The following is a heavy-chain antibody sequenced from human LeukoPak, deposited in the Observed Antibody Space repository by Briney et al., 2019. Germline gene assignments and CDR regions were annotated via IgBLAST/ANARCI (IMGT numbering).Heavy chain of an antibody. CDR2: IGWDGGST. CDR3: ARCRYSGYDWGQNYYYYGMDV. CDR1: GFTFDDYT. D-gene: IGHD5-12*01. J-gene: IGHJ6*02. V-gene: IGHV3-43*01. Sequence: GGSLRLSCAASGFTFDDYTMHWVRQAPGKGLEWVSLIGWDGGSTYYADSVKGRFTISRGNAKNSLYLQMNSLRDEDTAVYYCARCRYSGYDWGQNYYYYGMDVWGQGTTVTVSS.